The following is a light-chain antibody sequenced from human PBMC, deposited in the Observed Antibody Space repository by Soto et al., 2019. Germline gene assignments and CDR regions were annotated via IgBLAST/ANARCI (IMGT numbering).Light chain of an antibody. Sequence: AIQMTQSPSSLSASVGDRVTITCRASQGIRDDLGWYQQKPGKAPKLLIYAASNLQSGVPSRFSGSGFGADFTRTISSLQPEDSATYYCRQDYNFPRTFGQGTKVEIK. J-gene: IGKJ1*01. CDR3: RQDYNFPRT. CDR1: QGIRDD. CDR2: AAS. V-gene: IGKV1-6*01.